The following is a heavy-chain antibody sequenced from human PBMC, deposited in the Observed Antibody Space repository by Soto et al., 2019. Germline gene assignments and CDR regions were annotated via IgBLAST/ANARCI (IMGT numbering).Heavy chain of an antibody. V-gene: IGHV5-51*01. CDR1: GYSFTSYW. CDR2: IYPGDSDT. D-gene: IGHD3-10*01. CDR3: ARRRRITMVRGVISWFDP. Sequence: PGESLKISCKGSGYSFTSYWIGWVRQMPGKGLEWVGIIYPGDSDTRYSPSFQGQVTISADKSISTAYLQWSSLKASDTAMYYCARRRRITMVRGVISWFDPWGQGTLVTVSS. J-gene: IGHJ5*02.